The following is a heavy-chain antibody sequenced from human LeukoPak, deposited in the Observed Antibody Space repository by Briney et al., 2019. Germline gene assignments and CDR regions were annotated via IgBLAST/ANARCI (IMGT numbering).Heavy chain of an antibody. Sequence: PSETLSLTCTVSGGSVSSSNYYWGWIRQPPGKGLEWIGSIHYTGSTYYTPSLQSRVTISVDRSKTQFSLNLNSVTAADTAIYYCARLQMTTVNFDYWGQGTLVTVYS. CDR2: IHYTGST. J-gene: IGHJ4*02. D-gene: IGHD4-17*01. V-gene: IGHV4-39*01. CDR1: GGSVSSSNYY. CDR3: ARLQMTTVNFDY.